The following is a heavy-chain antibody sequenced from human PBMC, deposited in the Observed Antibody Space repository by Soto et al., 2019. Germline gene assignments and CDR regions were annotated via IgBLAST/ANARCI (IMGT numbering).Heavy chain of an antibody. CDR3: ARGAMANFDY. J-gene: IGHJ4*02. D-gene: IGHD5-18*01. CDR1: GGTFGSQG. V-gene: IGHV1-69*01. Sequence: QVQLVQSGAEVKKPGSSVKVSCKASGGTFGSQGIAWVRQAPGQGLEWMGGFIAMLGTPTYAKKVQGRATISADESLTSSHLELRSLRSEDTGVYFCARGAMANFDYWGQGTVVTVSS. CDR2: FIAMLGTP.